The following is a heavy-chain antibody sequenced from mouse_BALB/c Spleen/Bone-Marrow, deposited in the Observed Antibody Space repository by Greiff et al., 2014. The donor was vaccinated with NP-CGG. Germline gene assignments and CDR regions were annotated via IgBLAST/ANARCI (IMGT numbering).Heavy chain of an antibody. J-gene: IGHJ4*01. D-gene: IGHD2-4*01. CDR2: IWGDGST. V-gene: IGHV2-6-7*01. CDR1: GLSLTGYG. Sequence: VQLVESGPGLVAPSQSLSITCTVSGLSLTGYGVSWVRQSPGKGLEWLGMIWGDGSTDYNSALKSRLSISKDNSQSQVFLKMNSLQTDDTARYYCARDSFLITRALDYWGQGTSVTVSS. CDR3: ARDSFLITRALDY.